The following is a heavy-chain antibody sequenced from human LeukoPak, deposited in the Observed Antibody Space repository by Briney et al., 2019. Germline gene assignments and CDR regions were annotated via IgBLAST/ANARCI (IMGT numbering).Heavy chain of an antibody. D-gene: IGHD6-6*01. V-gene: IGHV3-21*01. J-gene: IGHJ6*03. CDR1: RFTFSTYT. CDR3: ARPQEPEGYRSWSGRDYYYMDV. Sequence: PGGSLRLSCADSRFTFSTYTMNWVRHAPGEGLEWGSSINTESNLVYYADSVNGRFTPSRDNAKNSLDLQMNSLRAEDTAVYYCARPQEPEGYRSWSGRDYYYMDVWGKGNTVTVSS. CDR2: INTESNLV.